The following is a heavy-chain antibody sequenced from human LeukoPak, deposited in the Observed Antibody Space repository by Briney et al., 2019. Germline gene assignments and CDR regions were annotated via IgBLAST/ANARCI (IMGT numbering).Heavy chain of an antibody. CDR2: INPNSGGT. CDR1: GHTFTGHY. D-gene: IGHD3-16*01. Sequence: ASVKVYCKASGHTFTGHYMHWERQAPGQGLEWMGWINPNSGGTNYAQKFQGRVTMTRDTSINTAYMELSRLRSDDTAVYYCARAGGFGRSFDIWGQGTMVTVSS. V-gene: IGHV1-2*02. J-gene: IGHJ3*02. CDR3: ARAGGFGRSFDI.